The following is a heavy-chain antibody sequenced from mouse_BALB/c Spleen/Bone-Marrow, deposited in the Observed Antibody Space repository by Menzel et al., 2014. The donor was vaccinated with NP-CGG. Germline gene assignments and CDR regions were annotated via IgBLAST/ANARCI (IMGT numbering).Heavy chain of an antibody. CDR2: ISSGSSTI. J-gene: IGHJ2*01. D-gene: IGHD2-2*01. CDR1: GFTFSSFG. V-gene: IGHV5-17*02. Sequence: EVKVVESGGGLVQPGGSRKLSCAASGFTFSSFGMHWVRQAPEKGLEWVAYISSGSSTIYYADTVKGRFTISRDNPENTLFLQMTSLRSEDTAMYYCARSSYGYDRQAYFFDYWGQGTTLAVSS. CDR3: ARSSYGYDRQAYFFDY.